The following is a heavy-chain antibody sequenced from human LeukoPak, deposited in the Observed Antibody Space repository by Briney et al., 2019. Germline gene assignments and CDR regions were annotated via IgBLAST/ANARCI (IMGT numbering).Heavy chain of an antibody. V-gene: IGHV4-4*02. CDR2: IYHSGST. J-gene: IGHJ4*02. CDR3: ARHQVGANTFDY. Sequence: PSGTLSLTCAVSGGSISSSNWWSWVRQPPGKGLEWIGEIYHSGSTNYNPSLKSRVTISVDKSNNQFYLRLNSVTAADTAVYYCARHQVGANTFDYWGQGTLVTVSS. CDR1: GGSISSSNW. D-gene: IGHD1-26*01.